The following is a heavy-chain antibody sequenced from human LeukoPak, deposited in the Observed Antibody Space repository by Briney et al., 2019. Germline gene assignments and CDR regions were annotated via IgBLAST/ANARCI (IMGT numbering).Heavy chain of an antibody. J-gene: IGHJ5*02. Sequence: PGGSLRLSCAASGFTFSDYAMTWVRQAPGKGLEWVATISGSGVMTYYADSVKGRFTISRANSKNTLYLQMNSLRAEDTAVYYCAKVMLGELLYWFDPWGQGTLVTVSS. CDR2: ISGSGVMT. CDR3: AKVMLGELLYWFDP. CDR1: GFTFSDYA. V-gene: IGHV3-23*01. D-gene: IGHD3-10*02.